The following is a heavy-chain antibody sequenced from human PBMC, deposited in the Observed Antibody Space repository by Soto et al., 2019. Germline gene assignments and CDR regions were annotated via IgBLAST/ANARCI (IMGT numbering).Heavy chain of an antibody. CDR2: ITGSGDGT. J-gene: IGHJ4*02. CDR1: GFTFSSYA. D-gene: IGHD3-16*01. V-gene: IGHV3-23*01. Sequence: VHLLESGGGVVQTGGSLRLSCLTSGFTFSSYAMTWVRQAPGKGLDWVSAITGSGDGTFYADSVKGRFTISRDKSKNTLFLQMNSLTVEDTALYFCATSIGALNENWGQGNLVTVSS. CDR3: ATSIGALNEN.